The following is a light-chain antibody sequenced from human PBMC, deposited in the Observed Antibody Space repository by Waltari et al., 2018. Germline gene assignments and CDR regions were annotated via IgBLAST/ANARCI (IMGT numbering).Light chain of an antibody. V-gene: IGKV3-20*01. J-gene: IGKJ1*01. CDR3: QQYGSSPRT. CDR2: GAS. CDR1: QSVRSRY. Sequence: EIVLTQSPGTLSLSPGERATLSCRASQSVRSRYLAWYQQKPGQAPRLLIYGASTRATGTPDRFNGDGSGTEFTLTISRLEPEDFAVYYCQQYGSSPRTFGQGTKVEVK.